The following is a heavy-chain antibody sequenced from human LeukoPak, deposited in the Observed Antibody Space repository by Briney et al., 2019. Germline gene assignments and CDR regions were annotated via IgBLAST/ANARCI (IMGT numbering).Heavy chain of an antibody. CDR3: ARAEGGWIDY. V-gene: IGHV5-10-1*01. J-gene: IGHJ4*02. Sequence: GGSLKISCKGSGHSFTSYWISWVRQMPGKGLEWMGRIDPSDSYTNYSPSFQGHVTISADKSISTAYLQWSSLKASDTAMYYCARAEGGWIDYWGQGTLVTVSS. CDR1: GHSFTSYW. D-gene: IGHD3-16*01. CDR2: IDPSDSYT.